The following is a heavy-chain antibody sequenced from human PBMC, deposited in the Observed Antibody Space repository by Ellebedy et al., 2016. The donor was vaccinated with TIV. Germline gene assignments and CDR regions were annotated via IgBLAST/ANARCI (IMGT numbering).Heavy chain of an antibody. CDR2: INPSVGST. D-gene: IGHD6-19*01. CDR3: ARARSSGWLHTPDY. V-gene: IGHV1-46*04. J-gene: IGHJ4*02. Sequence: AASVKVSCKASGYTFTSYYMHWARQAPGQGLEWMGIINPSVGSTTYAQKSQGRVTMTRDTSTSTVYMELSSLRSEDTAVYYCARARSSGWLHTPDYWGQGTLVTVSS. CDR1: GYTFTSYY.